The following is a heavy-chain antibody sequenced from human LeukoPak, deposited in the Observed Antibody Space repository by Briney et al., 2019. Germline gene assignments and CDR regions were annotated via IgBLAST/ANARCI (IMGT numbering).Heavy chain of an antibody. CDR1: GGSISSYY. D-gene: IGHD2-15*01. Sequence: SETLSLTCTVSGGSISSYYWSWIRQPPGKGLEWIGHIYYSGSTNYNPSLKSRVTISVDTSKNQFSLKLSSVTAADTAVYYCARGVGCSGGSCPLGDWFDPWGQGTLVTVSS. J-gene: IGHJ5*02. CDR2: IYYSGST. V-gene: IGHV4-59*01. CDR3: ARGVGCSGGSCPLGDWFDP.